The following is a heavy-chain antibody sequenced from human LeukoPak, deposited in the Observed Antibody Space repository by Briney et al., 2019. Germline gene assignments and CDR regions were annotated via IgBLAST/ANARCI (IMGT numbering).Heavy chain of an antibody. Sequence: ASVKVSCKASGYTFTGYYMHRVRQAPGQGLEWMGWINPNSGGPNYAQKFQGRVTMTRDTSISTAYMELSRLRSDDTAEYYCARQSYYDFWSGYYYFDYWGQGTLVTVSS. D-gene: IGHD3-3*01. CDR2: INPNSGGP. CDR1: GYTFTGYY. V-gene: IGHV1-2*02. J-gene: IGHJ4*02. CDR3: ARQSYYDFWSGYYYFDY.